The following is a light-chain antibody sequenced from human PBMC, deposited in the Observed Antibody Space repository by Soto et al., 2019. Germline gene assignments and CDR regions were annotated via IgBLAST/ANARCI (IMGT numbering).Light chain of an antibody. V-gene: IGLV4-69*01. Sequence: QPVLTQSPSASASLGASVKLTCTLSSGHSSYAIAWHQQQPEKGPRYLMKVNSDGSHSKGDGIPDRFSGSSSGAERYLTISSLQSEDEADYYCQTLGTGPWVFGGGTKLTVL. CDR2: VNSDGSH. CDR3: QTLGTGPWV. J-gene: IGLJ3*02. CDR1: SGHSSYA.